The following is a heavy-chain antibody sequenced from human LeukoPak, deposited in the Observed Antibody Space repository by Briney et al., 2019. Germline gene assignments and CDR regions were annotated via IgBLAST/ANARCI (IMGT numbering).Heavy chain of an antibody. J-gene: IGHJ1*01. CDR2: IIPMFGTA. CDR3: ARDGHRGFREH. Sequence: SVKVSCLASGYTFTDYYIHWVRQAAGQGLEWMGGIIPMFGTADYAQKFQGKVTITADESTTTAYMELSSLRSEDTAVYYCARDGHRGFREHWGQGTLVTVYS. D-gene: IGHD3-10*01. V-gene: IGHV1-69*13. CDR1: GYTFTDYY.